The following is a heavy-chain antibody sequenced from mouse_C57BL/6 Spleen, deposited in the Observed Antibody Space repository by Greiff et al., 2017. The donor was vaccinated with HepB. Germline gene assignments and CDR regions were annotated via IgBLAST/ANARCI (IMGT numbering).Heavy chain of an antibody. J-gene: IGHJ3*01. CDR3: TRWYYGSRAWFAY. D-gene: IGHD1-1*01. V-gene: IGHV1-15*01. Sequence: QVQLQQSGAELVRPGASVTLSCKASGYTFTDYEMHWVKQTPVHGLEWIGAIDPETGGTAYNQKFKGKAILTADKSSSTAYMELRSLTSEDSAVYYCTRWYYGSRAWFAYWGQGTLVTVSA. CDR1: GYTFTDYE. CDR2: IDPETGGT.